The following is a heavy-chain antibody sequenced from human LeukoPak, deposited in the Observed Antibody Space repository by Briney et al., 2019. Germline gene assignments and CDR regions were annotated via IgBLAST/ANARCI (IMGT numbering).Heavy chain of an antibody. CDR3: ARLANYDSSGYDDFYYFDY. CDR2: IYPGDSDT. D-gene: IGHD3-22*01. CDR1: GYSFTSYW. J-gene: IGHJ4*02. Sequence: GESLKISCKGSGYSFTSYWIGWVRQMPGKGLEWMGIIYPGDSDTRYSPSFQGQVTISADKSISTAYLQWSSLKASDTAMYYCARLANYDSSGYDDFYYFDYGGQGTLVTVSS. V-gene: IGHV5-51*01.